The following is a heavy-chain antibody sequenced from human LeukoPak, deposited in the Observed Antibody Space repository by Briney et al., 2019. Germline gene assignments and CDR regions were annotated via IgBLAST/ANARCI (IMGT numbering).Heavy chain of an antibody. D-gene: IGHD6-13*01. J-gene: IGHJ4*02. CDR3: ATSYSGSWWFFDL. CDR2: ISYSGSA. CDR1: GGSISSYY. Sequence: SETLSLTCTVSGGSISSYYWSWIRQPPGKGLEWIGYISYSGSANYNPSVKSRVTISVDASRNQFSLRLSSVTAADTAVYYCATSYSGSWWFFDLWGQGTLVTVSS. V-gene: IGHV4-59*08.